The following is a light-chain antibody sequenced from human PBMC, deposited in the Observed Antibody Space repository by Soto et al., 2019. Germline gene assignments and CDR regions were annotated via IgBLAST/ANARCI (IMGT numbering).Light chain of an antibody. Sequence: QSALTQPPSASGSPGQSVAISCTGTSSDVGGYNYVYWYQQNPGKAPKLLIYEDNKRPSGVPDRFSGSKSGNPASLAVSGLQADDESYYYCSSNAGSSNVFGTGTKVTVL. V-gene: IGLV2-8*01. CDR1: SSDVGGYNY. J-gene: IGLJ1*01. CDR2: EDN. CDR3: SSNAGSSNV.